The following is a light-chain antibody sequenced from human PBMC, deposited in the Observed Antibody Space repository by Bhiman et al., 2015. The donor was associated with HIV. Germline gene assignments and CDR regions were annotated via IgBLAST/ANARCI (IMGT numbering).Light chain of an antibody. J-gene: IGLJ2*01. Sequence: QSALTQPASVSGSPGQSITISCTGTSSDVGDYNYVSWYQQYPGKAPKLMIYEVNKRPSGVSNRFSGSKSGNTASLTISGLRAEDEADYYCCSYAGSDTLEVFGGGTKLTVL. CDR3: CSYAGSDTLEV. CDR2: EVN. V-gene: IGLV2-23*02. CDR1: SSDVGDYNY.